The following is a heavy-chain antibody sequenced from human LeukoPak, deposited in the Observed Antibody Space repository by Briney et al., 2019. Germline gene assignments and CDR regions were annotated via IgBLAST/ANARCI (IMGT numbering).Heavy chain of an antibody. CDR3: ARMLSPKYGLDV. Sequence: ASVKASCKASGYTFTGYYVHWVRQAPGQGLEWMGWIDPNSGGAKYAQNFQGWFTMTRDTSVSTAYMELSRLRSDGTAVYYCARMLSPKYGLDVWGQGTTVTVSS. CDR2: IDPNSGGA. D-gene: IGHD3-16*01. CDR1: GYTFTGYY. V-gene: IGHV1-2*04. J-gene: IGHJ6*02.